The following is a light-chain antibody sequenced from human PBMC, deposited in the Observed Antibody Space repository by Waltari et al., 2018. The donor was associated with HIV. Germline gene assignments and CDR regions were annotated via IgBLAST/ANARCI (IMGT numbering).Light chain of an antibody. Sequence: HSVLTQPASMSGSLGQSITISCLGSSNDVGGFNSVSWYQPSPDKAPRLVIYDVSNRPSGVSGRFSGSKSGSSASLTISGLQPEDEADYYCCSYSSSGTVLFGGGTRLTVL. CDR3: CSYSSSGTVL. CDR2: DVS. CDR1: SNDVGGFNS. J-gene: IGLJ2*01. V-gene: IGLV2-14*03.